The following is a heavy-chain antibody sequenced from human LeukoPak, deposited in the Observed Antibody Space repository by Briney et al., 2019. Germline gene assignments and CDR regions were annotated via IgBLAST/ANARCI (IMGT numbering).Heavy chain of an antibody. CDR1: GFTFSSYA. J-gene: IGHJ4*02. CDR3: AKDVTPVAAATGSYFDY. CDR2: ISGSGGST. D-gene: IGHD2-15*01. V-gene: IGHV3-23*01. Sequence: GGSLRLSCAASGFTFSSYAMSWVRQAPGKGLEWVSAISGSGGSTYYADSVKGRFTISRDNSKNTLYLQMNSLRAEDTAVYYCAKDVTPVAAATGSYFDYWGQGTLVTVSS.